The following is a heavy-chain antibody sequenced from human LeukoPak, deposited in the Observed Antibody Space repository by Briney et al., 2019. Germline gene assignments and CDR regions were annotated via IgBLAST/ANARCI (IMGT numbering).Heavy chain of an antibody. J-gene: IGHJ5*02. D-gene: IGHD6-13*01. CDR1: GGSFSGYY. CDR3: ARRTPRIAAAGTRIHP. V-gene: IGHV4-34*01. CDR2: INHSGST. Sequence: SETLSLTCAVYGGSFSGYYCSWIRQPPGKGLEWIGEINHSGSTNYNPSLKSRVTISVDTSKNQFSLKLSSVTAADTAVYYCARRTPRIAAAGTRIHPWGQGTLVTVSS.